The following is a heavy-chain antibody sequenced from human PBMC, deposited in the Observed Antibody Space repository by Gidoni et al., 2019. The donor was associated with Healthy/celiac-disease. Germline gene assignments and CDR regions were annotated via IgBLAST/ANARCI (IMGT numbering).Heavy chain of an antibody. CDR3: AGEWGSSSGSTYYYYGMDV. J-gene: IGHJ6*02. CDR1: GGLVSSGSYY. CDR2: IYYRGST. V-gene: IGHV4-61*01. Sequence: QMQLQESGPGLVKPSETLSLTCPVSGGLVSSGSYYWSWIRQPPGKGLEWIGYIYYRGSTNYNPSLKSRVTISVDTSKNQFSLKLSSVTAADTAVYYCAGEWGSSSGSTYYYYGMDVWGQGTTVTVSS. D-gene: IGHD6-6*01.